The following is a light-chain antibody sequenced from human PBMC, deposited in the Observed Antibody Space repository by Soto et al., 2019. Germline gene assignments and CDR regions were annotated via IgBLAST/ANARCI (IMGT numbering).Light chain of an antibody. J-gene: IGLJ1*01. CDR1: SSDVGSFDS. CDR3: SSFTTSNTHV. CDR2: DVS. V-gene: IGLV2-14*01. Sequence: QSALTQPASASGSPGQPITISCTGTSSDVGSFDSVAWYQHNPGKAPKLMIYDVSNRPSGVSSRFSGSKSGNTASLSISGLQTEDEANYYCSSFTTSNTHVFGTGTKLTVL.